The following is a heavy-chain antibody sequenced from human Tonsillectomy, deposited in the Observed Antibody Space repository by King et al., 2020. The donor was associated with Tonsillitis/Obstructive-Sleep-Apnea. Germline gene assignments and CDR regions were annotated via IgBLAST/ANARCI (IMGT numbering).Heavy chain of an antibody. Sequence: VQLVESGGGLIQPGGSLRLSCAASGFTVSGNYMSWVRQAPGKGLEWVSLIYSGGSTYYTDSVKGRFTISRDNSKNTLYLQMNSLRAEDKAVYYCAGDRCSIVSCYGALDYWGQGTLVTVSS. CDR3: AGDRCSIVSCYGALDY. D-gene: IGHD2-2*01. J-gene: IGHJ4*02. CDR2: IYSGGST. V-gene: IGHV3-53*01. CDR1: GFTVSGNY.